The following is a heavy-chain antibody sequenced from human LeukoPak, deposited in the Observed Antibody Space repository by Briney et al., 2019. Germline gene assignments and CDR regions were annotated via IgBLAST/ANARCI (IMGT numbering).Heavy chain of an antibody. D-gene: IGHD6-13*01. Sequence: SVKASCKASGGTFSSYAVSWVRQAPGQPLECRRGIIPIFGSANYAQKFQGRVTITADESTSTAYMELSSLRSEDTAMYYCARDAGSSWSVGASDIWGQGTLVAVSS. CDR1: GGTFSSYA. J-gene: IGHJ3*02. CDR3: ARDAGSSWSVGASDI. CDR2: IIPIFGSA. V-gene: IGHV1-69*01.